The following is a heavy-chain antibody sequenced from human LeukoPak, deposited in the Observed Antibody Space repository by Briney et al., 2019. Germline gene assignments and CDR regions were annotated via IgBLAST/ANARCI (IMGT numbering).Heavy chain of an antibody. D-gene: IGHD6-13*01. CDR2: IYYSGST. CDR3: ASVYGQQLAYFDY. Sequence: PSETLSLTCTVSGGSISSYYWSWIRQPPGKGLEWIGYIYYSGSTNYNPSLKSRVTISVDTSKNQFSLKLSSVTAADTAVYYCASVYGQQLAYFDYWGQGTLVTVSS. CDR1: GGSISSYY. V-gene: IGHV4-59*01. J-gene: IGHJ4*02.